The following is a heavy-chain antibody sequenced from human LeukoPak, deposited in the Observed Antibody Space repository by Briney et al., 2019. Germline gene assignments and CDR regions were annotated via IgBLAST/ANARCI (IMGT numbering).Heavy chain of an antibody. J-gene: IGHJ4*02. CDR2: IQQDGSEK. CDR3: ARARRYGSGSYYNPPYYFDY. Sequence: PGGSLRLSCAASGFTFSSYWMSWVRQAPGKGLEWVANIQQDGSEKYYVDSVKGRFTISRDNAKNSLYLQMNSLRAEDTAVYYCARARRYGSGSYYNPPYYFDYWGQGTLVTVSS. CDR1: GFTFSSYW. V-gene: IGHV3-7*04. D-gene: IGHD3-10*01.